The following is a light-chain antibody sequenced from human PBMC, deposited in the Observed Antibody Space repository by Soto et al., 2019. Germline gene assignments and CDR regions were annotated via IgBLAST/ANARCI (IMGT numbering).Light chain of an antibody. J-gene: IGLJ2*01. V-gene: IGLV1-40*01. Sequence: QSVLTQPPSVSGAPGQRVTISCTGSSSNIGAGYDVHWYQQLPGTAPKLLIYGNTNRPSGVPDRFSGSKSGTSASLAITGLQTEDEADYYCQSYDISLSVYVIFGGGTKVTVL. CDR1: SSNIGAGYD. CDR3: QSYDISLSVYVI. CDR2: GNT.